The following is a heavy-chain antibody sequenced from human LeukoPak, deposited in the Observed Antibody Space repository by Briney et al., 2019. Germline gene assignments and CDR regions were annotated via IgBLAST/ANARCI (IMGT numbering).Heavy chain of an antibody. CDR1: GGSISSYY. Sequence: SETLSLTCTVSGGSISSYYWSWIRQPPGKGLEWIGYIYYSGSTNYNPSLKSRVTISVDTSKNQFSLKLSSVTAADTAVYYCAREMVVATNYYYYMDVWGKGTTVTISS. D-gene: IGHD2-15*01. V-gene: IGHV4-59*12. CDR2: IYYSGST. J-gene: IGHJ6*03. CDR3: AREMVVATNYYYYMDV.